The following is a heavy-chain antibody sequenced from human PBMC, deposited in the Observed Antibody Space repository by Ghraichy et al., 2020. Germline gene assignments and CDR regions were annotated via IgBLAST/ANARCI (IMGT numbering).Heavy chain of an antibody. CDR2: ITSGGGGT. J-gene: IGHJ4*02. D-gene: IGHD3-16*01. Sequence: GESLNISCAASGFTFSNYAMSWVRQAPGKGLEWVSAITSGGGGTYYADSVKGRFTISRDNSKNTLYLQMNSLRTEDTAVYYCAKIPRGGGYYYEVDYWGQGTLVTVSS. CDR1: GFTFSNYA. V-gene: IGHV3-23*01. CDR3: AKIPRGGGYYYEVDY.